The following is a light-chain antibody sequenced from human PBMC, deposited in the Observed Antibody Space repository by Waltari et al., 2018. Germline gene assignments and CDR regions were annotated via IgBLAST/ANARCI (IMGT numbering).Light chain of an antibody. V-gene: IGKV1-27*01. J-gene: IGKJ1*01. CDR2: AAS. CDR1: QGITNY. Sequence: DIQMTQSPSSLSASVGDRVTIPCRASQGITNYLAWYQPEPGQDPKLLIYAASPLQSGVPSRFSGSGAGTDFTLTISSLQPEEAATYDCQKYNRAPLTFGQGTKVEIK. CDR3: QKYNRAPLT.